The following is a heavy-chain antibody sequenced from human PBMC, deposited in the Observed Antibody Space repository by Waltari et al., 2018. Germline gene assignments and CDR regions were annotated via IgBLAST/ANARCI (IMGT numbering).Heavy chain of an antibody. D-gene: IGHD3-10*01. CDR3: ACGITMVQGVIRWFDP. V-gene: IGHV1-69*10. J-gene: IGHJ5*02. CDR2: IIPILGIA. Sequence: QVQLVQSGAEVKKPGSSVKVSCKASGGTFSSYAISWVRQAPGQGLEWMGGIIPILGIANYAQKFQGRVTITADKSTSTAYMELSSLRSEDTAVYYCACGITMVQGVIRWFDPWGQGTLVTVSS. CDR1: GGTFSSYA.